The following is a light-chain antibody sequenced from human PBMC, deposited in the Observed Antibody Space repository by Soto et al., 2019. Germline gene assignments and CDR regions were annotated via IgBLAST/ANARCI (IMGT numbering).Light chain of an antibody. CDR1: QSISSY. CDR3: HHRYSTPRT. J-gene: IGKJ1*01. Sequence: DIQMTQSPSSLSASVGNRVPITSRASQSISSYLNWYQQKPGKAPKLLIYATSSLESGVPSRFSGSGSGTDFTLTISSLQPEEFATYHYHHRYSTPRTFGQGTKVEVK. V-gene: IGKV1-39*01. CDR2: ATS.